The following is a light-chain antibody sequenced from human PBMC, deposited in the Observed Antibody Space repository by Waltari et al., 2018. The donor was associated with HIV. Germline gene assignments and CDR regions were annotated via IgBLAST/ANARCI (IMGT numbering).Light chain of an antibody. J-gene: IGLJ3*02. Sequence: SALTQPASVSGSPGQSITISCTGTSSDVGGYNYVSWYQHHPGKAPKLMIYEVNNRPSGVSYRFSGSKSGNTASLTISGLRAEDESDYYCSSYTSTHTRVFGGGTKLTVL. V-gene: IGLV2-14*01. CDR1: SSDVGGYNY. CDR3: SSYTSTHTRV. CDR2: EVN.